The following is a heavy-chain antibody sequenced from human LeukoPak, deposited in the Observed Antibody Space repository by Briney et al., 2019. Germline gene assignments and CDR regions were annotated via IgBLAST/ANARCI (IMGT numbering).Heavy chain of an antibody. CDR2: IKQDGSEK. D-gene: IGHD3-3*01. CDR1: GFSLSSYW. V-gene: IGHV3-7*01. J-gene: IGHJ4*02. Sequence: GGSLRLSCEASGFSLSSYWMDWVRQAPGKGLEWVANIKQDGSEKYYVDSVKGRFTISRDNAKNALYLQMNSLRAEDTAVYYCARTLEGVLDYWGQGTLVTVSS. CDR3: ARTLEGVLDY.